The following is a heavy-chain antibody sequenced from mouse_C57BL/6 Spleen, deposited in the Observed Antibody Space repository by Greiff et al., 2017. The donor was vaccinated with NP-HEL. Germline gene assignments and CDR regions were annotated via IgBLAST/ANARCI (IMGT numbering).Heavy chain of an antibody. D-gene: IGHD1-1*01. CDR2: ISYSGST. CDR3: AGGSSRYAMDY. Sequence: EVQLQESGPGMVKPSQSLSLTCTVTGYSITSGYDWHWIRHFPGNTLEWMGYISYSGSTNYNPSLKSRISITHDTSKHHFFLKLNSVTTEDTATYYCAGGSSRYAMDYWGQGTSVTVSS. J-gene: IGHJ4*01. CDR1: GYSITSGYD. V-gene: IGHV3-1*01.